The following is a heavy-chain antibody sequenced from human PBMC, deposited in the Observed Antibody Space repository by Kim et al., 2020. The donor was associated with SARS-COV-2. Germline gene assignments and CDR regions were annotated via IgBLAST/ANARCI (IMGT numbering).Heavy chain of an antibody. D-gene: IGHD2-15*01. CDR3: ARDKVVAATVYYGMDV. J-gene: IGHJ6*02. CDR2: ISAYNGNT. Sequence: ASVKVSCKASGYTFTSYGISWVRQAPGQGLEWMGWISAYNGNTNYAQKLQGRVTMTTDTSTSTAYMELRSLRSDDTAVYYCARDKVVAATVYYGMDVWGQGTTVTVSS. V-gene: IGHV1-18*01. CDR1: GYTFTSYG.